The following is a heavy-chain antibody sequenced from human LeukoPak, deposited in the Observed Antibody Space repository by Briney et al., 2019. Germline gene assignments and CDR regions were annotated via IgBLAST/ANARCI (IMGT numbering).Heavy chain of an antibody. CDR1: GFSFSSHG. Sequence: GGSLRLSCAASGFSFSSHGMSWVRQAPGKGLEWVSGIIGGAGSTYYADSVKGRVTISGDNSKNTLFLQMNSLRAEDTAVYHFAHGAMYQLDYWGQGTLVTVSS. D-gene: IGHD2-2*01. J-gene: IGHJ4*02. V-gene: IGHV3-23*01. CDR3: AHGAMYQLDY. CDR2: IIGGAGST.